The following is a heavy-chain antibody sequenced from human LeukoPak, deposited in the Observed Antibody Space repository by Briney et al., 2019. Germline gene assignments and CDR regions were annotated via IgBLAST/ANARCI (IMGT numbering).Heavy chain of an antibody. D-gene: IGHD6-6*01. CDR2: INHSGST. Sequence: SETLSLTCAVYGGSFSGYYWSWIRQPPGKGLEWIGEINHSGSTNYNPSLKSRVTISVDTSKNQFSLKLSSVTAADTAVYYCARPRGRSSRPGFDYWGQGTLVTVSS. V-gene: IGHV4-34*01. J-gene: IGHJ4*02. CDR1: GGSFSGYY. CDR3: ARPRGRSSRPGFDY.